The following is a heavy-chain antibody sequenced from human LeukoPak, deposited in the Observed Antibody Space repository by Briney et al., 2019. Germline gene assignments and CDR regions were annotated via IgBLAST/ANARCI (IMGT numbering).Heavy chain of an antibody. CDR1: GYTFTGYY. Sequence: GASVKVSCKASGYTFTGYYMHWVRQAPGQGLEWMGWINPNSGGTNYAQKFQGRVTMTRDTSISTAYMELSGLRSDDTAVYYCARAFGYSSSSCADYWGQGTLLTVSS. CDR2: INPNSGGT. V-gene: IGHV1-2*02. CDR3: ARAFGYSSSSCADY. D-gene: IGHD6-13*01. J-gene: IGHJ4*02.